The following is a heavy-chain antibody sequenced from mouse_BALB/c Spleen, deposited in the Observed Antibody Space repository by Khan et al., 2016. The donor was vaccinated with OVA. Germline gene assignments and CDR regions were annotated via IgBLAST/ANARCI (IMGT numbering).Heavy chain of an antibody. V-gene: IGHV5-15*02. Sequence: EVQLQESGGGLVQPGGSRKLSCAASGFTFSDYGMAWVRQAPGKGPEWVAFISDLAYTIYYGDAVTGRFTISRENAKNTLYLEMSSLRSEDTAIYYWARGGGTAPFAYWGLGTLVTVSA. D-gene: IGHD1-2*01. J-gene: IGHJ3*01. CDR2: ISDLAYTI. CDR1: GFTFSDYG. CDR3: ARGGGTAPFAY.